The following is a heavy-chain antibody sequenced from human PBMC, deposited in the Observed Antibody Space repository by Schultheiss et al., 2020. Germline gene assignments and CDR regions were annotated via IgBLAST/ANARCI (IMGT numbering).Heavy chain of an antibody. CDR3: ARGPFLYYDSSGYSF. D-gene: IGHD3-22*01. CDR2: INHSGST. J-gene: IGHJ3*01. Sequence: SETLSLTCAVSGGSISSGGYYWSWIRQPPGKELGWIGEINHSGSTNYNPSLKSRVTISVDTSKNQFSLKLSSVTAADTAVYYCARGPFLYYDSSGYSFWCQATMVTVSS. V-gene: IGHV4-34*01. CDR1: GGSISSGGYY.